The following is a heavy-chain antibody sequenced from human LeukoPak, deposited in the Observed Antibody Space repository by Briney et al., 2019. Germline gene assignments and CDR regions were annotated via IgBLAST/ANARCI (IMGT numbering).Heavy chain of an antibody. J-gene: IGHJ3*02. CDR2: IYTSGST. CDR3: ARGFWSGYPDAFDI. CDR1: GGSISSGSYY. V-gene: IGHV4-61*02. D-gene: IGHD3-3*01. Sequence: PSETLSLTCTVSGGSISSGSYYWSWIRQPAGKGLEWIGRIYTSGSTNYNPSLKSRVTISVDTSKNQFSLKLSSVTAADTAVYYCARGFWSGYPDAFDIWGQGTMVTVSS.